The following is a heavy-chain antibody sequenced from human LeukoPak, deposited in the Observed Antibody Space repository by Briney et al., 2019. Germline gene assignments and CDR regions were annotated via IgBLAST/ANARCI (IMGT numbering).Heavy chain of an antibody. CDR2: ISTYNGHT. V-gene: IGHV1-18*04. Sequence: ASVKVSCKASGYTFTGYYMHWVRQAPGQGLEWMGRISTYNGHTYYAQKLQGRVTMTTDTSTSTAYMELRSLRSDDTAVYYCARDAAAAGPFDYWGQGTLVTVSS. CDR1: GYTFTGYY. D-gene: IGHD6-13*01. CDR3: ARDAAAAGPFDY. J-gene: IGHJ4*02.